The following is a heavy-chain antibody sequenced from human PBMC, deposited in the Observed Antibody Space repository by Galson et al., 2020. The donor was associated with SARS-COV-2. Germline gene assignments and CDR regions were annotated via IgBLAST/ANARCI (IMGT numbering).Heavy chain of an antibody. V-gene: IGHV1-24*01. CDR1: GYTLTELS. D-gene: IGHD6-19*01. Sequence: ASVKVSCKVSGYTLTELSMHWVRQAPGKGLEWMGGFDPEDGETIYAQKFQGRVTMTEDTSTDTAYMELSSLRSEDTAVYYCATDVLLSSGGILDYWGQGTLVTVSS. CDR3: ATDVLLSSGGILDY. J-gene: IGHJ4*02. CDR2: FDPEDGET.